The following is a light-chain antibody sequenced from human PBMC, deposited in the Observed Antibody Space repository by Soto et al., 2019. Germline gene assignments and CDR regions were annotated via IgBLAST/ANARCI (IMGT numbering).Light chain of an antibody. CDR3: QSYDTSLGGGPV. J-gene: IGLJ1*01. CDR1: SSNIGAGFD. CDR2: GNN. Sequence: QSVLTQSPSVSGAPGQRVSISCTGTSSNIGAGFDVHWYQQLPATAPKLLIYGNNNRPSGVPDRFSGSKSGTSASLATTGLQAEDDADYYCQSYDTSLGGGPVFGTGTTLTVL. V-gene: IGLV1-40*01.